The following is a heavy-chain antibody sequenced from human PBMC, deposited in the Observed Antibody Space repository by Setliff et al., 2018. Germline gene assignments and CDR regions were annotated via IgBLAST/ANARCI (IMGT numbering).Heavy chain of an antibody. CDR1: EFTFSSYW. V-gene: IGHV3-74*01. J-gene: IGHJ4*02. CDR3: ARAHSSTLSVHDY. Sequence: GGSLRLSCAASEFTFSSYWMHWVRQAPGKGLVWVSRINNDGSSRTYEDSVKGRFTISRDNAKNTLYLQMNSLRAEDAAVDYCARAHSSTLSVHDYWGQGTLGTVSS. CDR2: INNDGSSR. D-gene: IGHD2-2*01.